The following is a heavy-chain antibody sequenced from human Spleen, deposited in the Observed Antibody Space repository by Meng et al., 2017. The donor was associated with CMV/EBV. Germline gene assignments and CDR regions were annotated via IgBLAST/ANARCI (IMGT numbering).Heavy chain of an antibody. CDR2: IRGSGTRT. J-gene: IGHJ6*01. CDR1: GFIFNGFA. CDR3: ATEKPMWIDSDYYGMDF. Sequence: GGSLRLSCAASGFIFNGFAMSWVRQAPGKGLEWVSSIRGSGTRTYYADSVKGRIIISRDNSKKTLYLQMNSLGAEDTAVYYCATEKPMWIDSDYYGMDFGGQGTTVTVSS. D-gene: IGHD5-12*01. V-gene: IGHV3-23*01.